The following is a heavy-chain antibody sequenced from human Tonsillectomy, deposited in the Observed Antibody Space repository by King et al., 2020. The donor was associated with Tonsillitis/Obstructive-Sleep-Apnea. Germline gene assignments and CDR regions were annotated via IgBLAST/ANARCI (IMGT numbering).Heavy chain of an antibody. CDR1: GFTVSSNY. D-gene: IGHD3-3*01. CDR2: IYSGGST. J-gene: IGHJ5*02. CDR3: ARERRFWGGYCGANWFDP. V-gene: IGHV3-66*01. Sequence: VQLVESGGGLVQPGGSLRLSCAASGFTVSSNYMSWVRQAPGKGLEWVSVIYSGGSTYYADSVKGRFTISRDNSKNTLYLQMNSLRAEDTAVYYCARERRFWGGYCGANWFDPWGQGTLVTVSS.